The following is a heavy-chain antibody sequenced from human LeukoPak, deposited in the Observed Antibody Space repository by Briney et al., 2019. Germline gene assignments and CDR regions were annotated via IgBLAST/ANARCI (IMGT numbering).Heavy chain of an antibody. CDR1: GVSISSSNSY. V-gene: IGHV4-39*01. J-gene: IGHJ4*02. Sequence: SETLSLTCTVSGVSISSSNSYWGWIRQPPGKGLEWIGSIYYSGNTNYNPSLKSRVTISVDTSKNQFSLKLSSVTAADTAVYYCARQRAGILTGYPFDYWGQGTLVTVSS. CDR3: ARQRAGILTGYPFDY. D-gene: IGHD3-9*01. CDR2: IYYSGNT.